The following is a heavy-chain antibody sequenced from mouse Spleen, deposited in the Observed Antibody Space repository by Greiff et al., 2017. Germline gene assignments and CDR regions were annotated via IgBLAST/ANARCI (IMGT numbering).Heavy chain of an antibody. Sequence: VQLKESGGGLVKPGGSLKLSCAASGFTFSDYGMHWVRQAPEKGLEWVAYISSGSSTIYYADTVKGRVTISRDNAKNTLFLQMTSLRSEDTAMYYCARRAGTGYFDYWGQGTTLTVSS. CDR2: ISSGSSTI. CDR3: ARRAGTGYFDY. J-gene: IGHJ2*01. V-gene: IGHV5-17*01. CDR1: GFTFSDYG. D-gene: IGHD3-3*01.